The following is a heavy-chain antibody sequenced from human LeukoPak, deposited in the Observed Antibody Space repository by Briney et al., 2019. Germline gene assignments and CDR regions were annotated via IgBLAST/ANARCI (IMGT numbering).Heavy chain of an antibody. CDR2: ISYDGSNK. J-gene: IGHJ3*02. V-gene: IGHV3-30*18. CDR3: AKDGARDSGAFDI. D-gene: IGHD1-26*01. CDR1: GFTFSSYG. Sequence: GGSLRLSCAASGFTFSSYGMHWVRQAPGKGLEWVAVISYDGSNKYYADSVKGRFTISRDNSKNTLYLQMNSLRAEDTAVYYCAKDGARDSGAFDIWGKGTMVTVSS.